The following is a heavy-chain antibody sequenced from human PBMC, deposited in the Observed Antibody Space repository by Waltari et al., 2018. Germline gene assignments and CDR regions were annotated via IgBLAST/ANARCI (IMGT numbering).Heavy chain of an antibody. J-gene: IGHJ6*02. CDR1: GFTFSRSW. D-gene: IGHD3-22*01. Sequence: EEQLVESGGGLAQPGESLRLSCAASGFTFSRSWMDWVRQAPGKGLVWVSRISSDGISTTYADSVKGRFTISRDNAKNTLYVQMNRLRAEDTAVYYCARVATKTYSSPVPGRPYYYGMDVWGQGTTVTVSS. CDR3: ARVATKTYSSPVPGRPYYYGMDV. CDR2: ISSDGIST. V-gene: IGHV3-74*01.